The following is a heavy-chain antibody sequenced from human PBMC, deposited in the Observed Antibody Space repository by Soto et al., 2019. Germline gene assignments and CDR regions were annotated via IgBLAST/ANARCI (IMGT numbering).Heavy chain of an antibody. Sequence: VQLVESGGALVQPGRSLRLSCAASGFTFDDYAMHWVRQPPGKGLEWVSGISWDSGRIGYADSVKGRFTISRDNAKNSLYLQLSSLRAEDTAFYYCAKANQLRFLEWLPSFFDSWGHGTLVTVSS. V-gene: IGHV3-9*01. CDR2: ISWDSGRI. CDR1: GFTFDDYA. J-gene: IGHJ4*01. CDR3: AKANQLRFLEWLPSFFDS. D-gene: IGHD3-3*01.